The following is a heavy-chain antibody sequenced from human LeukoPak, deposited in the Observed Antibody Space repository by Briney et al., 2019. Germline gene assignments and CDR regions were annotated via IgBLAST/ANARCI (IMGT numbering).Heavy chain of an antibody. Sequence: GGSLRLSCAASGFTFSSYWMHWVRQAPGKGLVWVSRINSDGSSTSYADSVKGRFTISRDNAKNTLYLQMNSLRAEDTAVYYCARAPGTMVRGVPHYNWFDPWGQGTLVTVSS. CDR3: ARAPGTMVRGVPHYNWFDP. CDR2: INSDGSST. V-gene: IGHV3-74*01. J-gene: IGHJ5*02. D-gene: IGHD3-10*01. CDR1: GFTFSSYW.